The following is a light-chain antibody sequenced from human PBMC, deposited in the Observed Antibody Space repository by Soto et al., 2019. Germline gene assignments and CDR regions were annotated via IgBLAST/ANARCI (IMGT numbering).Light chain of an antibody. J-gene: IGLJ1*01. V-gene: IGLV3-1*01. Sequence: SYELTQPPSVSVSPGQTASISCSGNKLGDKYVCWYQQKPGQSPVLVIYQDNKRPSGIPERFSGSNAGNRATLTISGTQAMDEAAYYCQAWDSSTSGVFGTGTKVTVL. CDR1: KLGDKY. CDR2: QDN. CDR3: QAWDSSTSGV.